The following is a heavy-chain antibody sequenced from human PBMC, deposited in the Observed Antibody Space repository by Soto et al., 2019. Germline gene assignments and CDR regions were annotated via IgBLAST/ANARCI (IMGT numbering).Heavy chain of an antibody. CDR3: ATGPRDDFYY. CDR1: GGSISSRNW. CDR2: LYHSGST. J-gene: IGHJ4*02. Sequence: SETLSLTCAVSGGSISSRNWWSWVRQPPGKGLEWIGELYHSGSTKYNPSLKSRVTISVDRSKNQFSLKLSSVTAADTAVYYCATGPRDDFYYWGQGTLVTVSS. V-gene: IGHV4-4*02.